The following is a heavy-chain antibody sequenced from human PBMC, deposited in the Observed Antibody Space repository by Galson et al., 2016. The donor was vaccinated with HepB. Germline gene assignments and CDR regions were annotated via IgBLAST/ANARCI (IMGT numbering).Heavy chain of an antibody. CDR1: GFTFRTYA. V-gene: IGHV3-30-3*01. D-gene: IGHD4/OR15-4a*01. CDR3: ARVATQFLMVAFDI. J-gene: IGHJ3*02. CDR2: ISYDGSNK. Sequence: SLRLSCAASGFTFRTYAMHWVRQGPGKGLEWVAVISYDGSNKYYADSVKGRFTISRDNSKNTLYLQMNSLRAEDTAMYYCARVATQFLMVAFDIWGQGTMVTVSS.